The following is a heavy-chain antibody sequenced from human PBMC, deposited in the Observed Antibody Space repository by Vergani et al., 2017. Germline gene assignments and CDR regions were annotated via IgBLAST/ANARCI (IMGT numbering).Heavy chain of an antibody. J-gene: IGHJ4*02. Sequence: VQLQESGPGLVKSSETLSLTCSVSFDSIRNLYCNWIRQPPGKGLEWVSVIYSGGSTYYADSVKGRFIISRDNSKNTLYLQMNSLRAEDTAVYYCASSKDPGTFDYWGQGTLVTVSS. D-gene: IGHD2-2*01. CDR2: IYSGGST. CDR1: FDSIRNLY. CDR3: ASSKDPGTFDY. V-gene: IGHV3-66*01.